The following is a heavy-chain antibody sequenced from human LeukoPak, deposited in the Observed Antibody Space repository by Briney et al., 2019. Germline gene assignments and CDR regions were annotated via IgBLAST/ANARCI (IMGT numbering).Heavy chain of an antibody. V-gene: IGHV3-9*01. D-gene: IGHD3-22*01. Sequence: GGSLRLSCAASGFTFDDYAMHWVRQAPGKGLEWVSGISWNSGSIGYADSVKGRFTISRDNAKNSLYLQMNSLRAEDTAVYYCARGGAYYYDSSGLDYWGQGTLVTVSS. CDR2: ISWNSGSI. CDR1: GFTFDDYA. CDR3: ARGGAYYYDSSGLDY. J-gene: IGHJ4*02.